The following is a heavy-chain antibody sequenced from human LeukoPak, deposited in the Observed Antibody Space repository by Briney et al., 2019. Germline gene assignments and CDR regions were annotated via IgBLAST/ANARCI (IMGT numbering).Heavy chain of an antibody. V-gene: IGHV1-2*02. Sequence: ASVKVSCKASGYTFTGYYMHWVRQAPGQGLEWMGWINPNSGGTNYAQKLQGRVTMTRDTSISTAYMELSRLRSGDTAVYYCARVPPSSDSFDYWGQGTLVTVSS. D-gene: IGHD3-10*01. CDR1: GYTFTGYY. CDR2: INPNSGGT. J-gene: IGHJ4*02. CDR3: ARVPPSSDSFDY.